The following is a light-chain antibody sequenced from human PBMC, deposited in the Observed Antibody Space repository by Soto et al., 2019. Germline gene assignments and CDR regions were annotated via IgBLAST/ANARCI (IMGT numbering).Light chain of an antibody. V-gene: IGKV3-20*01. Sequence: EIILPQSLDTLSLSPGESSTLSRRDSQTVSSNYLAWCQQRPGQATRLLIYGASTRAAGIPDRFSGSGSGTDFTLTITRLEPEESAVYFCQKYTGPPTTFGQGTRLEIK. J-gene: IGKJ5*01. CDR3: QKYTGPPTT. CDR2: GAS. CDR1: QTVSSNY.